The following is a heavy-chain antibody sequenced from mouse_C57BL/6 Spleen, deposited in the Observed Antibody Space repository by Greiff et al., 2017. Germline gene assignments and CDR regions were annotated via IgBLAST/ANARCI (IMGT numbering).Heavy chain of an antibody. CDR2: IDPSDSYT. CDR3: ARDPYYYGSSHLDY. V-gene: IGHV1-69*01. D-gene: IGHD1-1*01. Sequence: VQLQQPGAELVMPGASVKLSCKASGYTFTSYWMHWVKQRPGQGLEWIGEIDPSDSYTNYNQKFKGKSTLTVDKSSSTAYMQLSSLTSEDSAVXYCARDPYYYGSSHLDYWGQGTTRTGSS. CDR1: GYTFTSYW. J-gene: IGHJ2*01.